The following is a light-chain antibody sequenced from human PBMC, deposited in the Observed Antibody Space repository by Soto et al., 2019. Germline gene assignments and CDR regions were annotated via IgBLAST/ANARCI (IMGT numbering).Light chain of an antibody. CDR1: QSISSN. CDR3: QQSYSTPWT. J-gene: IGKJ1*01. V-gene: IGKV1-39*01. CDR2: AAS. Sequence: DIQMTQSPSSQSASVGDRVTITCRARQSISSNLNWYQQKPGKAPKLLIYAASNLQSGVPSRFSGSGSGTDFTLTISSLQPEDFATYYCQQSYSTPWTFGQGTKVDIK.